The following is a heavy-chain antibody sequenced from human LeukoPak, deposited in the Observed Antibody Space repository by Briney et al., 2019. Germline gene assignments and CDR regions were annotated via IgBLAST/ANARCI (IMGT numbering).Heavy chain of an antibody. Sequence: GPVKVSCKASGYTFTSYYMHWVRQAPGQGLEWMGIINPSGGSTSYAQKFQGRVTMTRDTSTSTVYMELSSLRSEDTAVYYCALIVGATVDYWGQGTLVTVSS. J-gene: IGHJ4*02. V-gene: IGHV1-46*01. D-gene: IGHD1-26*01. CDR1: GYTFTSYY. CDR2: INPSGGST. CDR3: ALIVGATVDY.